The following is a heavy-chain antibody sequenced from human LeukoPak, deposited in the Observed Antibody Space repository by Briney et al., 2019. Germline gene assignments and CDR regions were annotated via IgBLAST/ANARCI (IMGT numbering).Heavy chain of an antibody. D-gene: IGHD1-26*01. V-gene: IGHV3-64*01. CDR3: ARAHADRYSGSYSSL. CDR2: ISSNGGST. CDR1: GFTFSSYA. J-gene: IGHJ6*04. Sequence: PGGSLRLSCAASGFTFSSYAMHWVRQAPGKGLEYVSAISSNGGSTYYANSVKGRFTISRDNSKNTLYLQMGSLRAEDMAVYYCARAHADRYSGSYSSLWGKGTTVTVSS.